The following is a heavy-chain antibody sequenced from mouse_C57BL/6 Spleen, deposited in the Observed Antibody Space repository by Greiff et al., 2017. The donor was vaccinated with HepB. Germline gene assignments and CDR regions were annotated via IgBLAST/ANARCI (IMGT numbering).Heavy chain of an antibody. CDR1: GFTFSSYT. CDR2: ISGGGGNT. CDR3: ARPQGGGYYYGSWFAY. J-gene: IGHJ3*01. V-gene: IGHV5-9*01. Sequence: DVMLVESGGGLVKPGGSLKLSCAASGFTFSSYTMSWVRQTPEKRLEWVATISGGGGNTYYPDSVKGRFTISRDNAKNTLYLQMSSLRAEDTALYYCARPQGGGYYYGSWFAYWGQGTLVTVSA. D-gene: IGHD1-1*01.